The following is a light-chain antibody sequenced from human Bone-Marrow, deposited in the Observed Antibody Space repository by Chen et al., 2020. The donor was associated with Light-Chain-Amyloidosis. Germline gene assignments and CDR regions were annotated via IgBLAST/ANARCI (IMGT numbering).Light chain of an antibody. CDR2: EVT. V-gene: IGLV2-14*01. CDR3: SSYTITNTLG. CDR1: SSDVGGDNH. J-gene: IGLJ1*01. Sequence: QSALTQPASVSGSPGQSITISCTGTSSDVGGDNHVSWYQQHPDKAPKLMIYEVTNRPSWVPDRCSGSKSENTAAQTIYGLQTADEADYFCSSYTITNTLGFGSGTRVTVL.